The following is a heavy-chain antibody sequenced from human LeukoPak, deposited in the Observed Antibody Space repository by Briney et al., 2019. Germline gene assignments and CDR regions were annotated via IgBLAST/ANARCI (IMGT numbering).Heavy chain of an antibody. J-gene: IGHJ5*02. CDR2: IYYSGST. V-gene: IGHV4-59*01. Sequence: PSETLSLTCTVSGGSISSYYWSWIRQPPGKGLEWIGYIYYSGSTNYNPSLKSRVTISVDTSKNQFSLKLSSVTAADTAVYYCARYRPRGVGSYDKYNWFDPWGQGTLVTVSS. CDR1: GGSISSYY. CDR3: ARYRPRGVGSYDKYNWFDP. D-gene: IGHD1-26*01.